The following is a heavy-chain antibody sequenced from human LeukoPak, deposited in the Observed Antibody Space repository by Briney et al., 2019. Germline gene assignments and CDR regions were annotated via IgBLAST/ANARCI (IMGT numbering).Heavy chain of an antibody. Sequence: PGGSLRLSCAASAFTFSNYAMNWVRQAPGKWLEWVSVISGSGKIIHYADSVKGRFTISRDNSKNTLYLQMNSLRAEDTAVYYCAKGPLPRIDYWGQGTLVTVSS. J-gene: IGHJ4*02. CDR1: AFTFSNYA. CDR3: AKGPLPRIDY. CDR2: ISGSGKII. V-gene: IGHV3-23*01.